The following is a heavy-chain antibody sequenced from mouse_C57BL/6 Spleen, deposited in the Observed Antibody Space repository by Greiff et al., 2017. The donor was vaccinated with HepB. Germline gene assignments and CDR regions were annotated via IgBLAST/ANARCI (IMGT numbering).Heavy chain of an antibody. Sequence: QVQLQQPGAELVRPGSSVKLSCKASGYTFTSYWMDWVKQRPGQGLDWIGNIYPSDSETHYNQKFKDKATLTVDKSSSTAYMQLSSLTSEDSAVYYCARTNSYGSSSVAYWGQGTLVTVSA. CDR2: IYPSDSET. CDR3: ARTNSYGSSSVAY. V-gene: IGHV1-61*01. J-gene: IGHJ3*01. D-gene: IGHD1-1*01. CDR1: GYTFTSYW.